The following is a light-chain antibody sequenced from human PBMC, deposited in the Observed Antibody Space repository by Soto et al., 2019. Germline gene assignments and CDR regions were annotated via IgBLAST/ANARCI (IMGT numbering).Light chain of an antibody. CDR2: SNN. CDR1: SSNIGSRT. Sequence: QSVLTQPPSMSGTPGQRVTTSCSGSSSNIGSRTVNWYQHLPGTAPKLLIYSNNQRPSGVPERFSGSKSGTSASLAVSGLQSEDEADYYCAAWDGSLNGYVFGTGTKLTVL. V-gene: IGLV1-44*01. J-gene: IGLJ1*01. CDR3: AAWDGSLNGYV.